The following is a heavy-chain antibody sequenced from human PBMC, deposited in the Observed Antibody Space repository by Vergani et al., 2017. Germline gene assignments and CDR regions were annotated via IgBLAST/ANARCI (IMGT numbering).Heavy chain of an antibody. V-gene: IGHV3-30*02. J-gene: IGHJ4*02. D-gene: IGHD2-15*01. CDR2: IRSDESRR. CDR3: AKGGGGYCSGGTCYPEY. CDR1: GFTFTSYG. Sequence: VQLLESGGGLVRPGGSLRLSCAASGFTFTSYGMPWVRQAPGKGLEWVASIRSDESRRYYGDSMAGPFTISRDNSKNTLYLQMKSLRPEDTAVYYCAKGGGGYCSGGTCYPEYWGQGTLVIVSS.